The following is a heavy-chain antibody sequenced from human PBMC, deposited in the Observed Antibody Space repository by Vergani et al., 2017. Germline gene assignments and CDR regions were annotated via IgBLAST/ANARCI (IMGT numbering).Heavy chain of an antibody. CDR1: GFTFSSYA. V-gene: IGHV3-48*01. CDR3: ARGTSDTAMVTAYYYYGMDV. Sequence: EVQLVESGGGVVRPGGSLRLSCAASGFTFSSYAMHWVRQAPGKGLEWVSYISSSSSTIYYADSVKGRFTISRDNSKNTLYLQMNSLRAEDTAVYYCARGTSDTAMVTAYYYYGMDVWGQGTTVTVSS. D-gene: IGHD5-18*01. J-gene: IGHJ6*02. CDR2: ISSSSSTI.